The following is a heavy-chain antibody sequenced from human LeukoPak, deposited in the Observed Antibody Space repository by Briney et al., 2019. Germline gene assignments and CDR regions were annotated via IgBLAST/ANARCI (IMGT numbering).Heavy chain of an antibody. J-gene: IGHJ3*01. Sequence: GGSLRLSCAASGFTFSSYGMSWVRQAPGKGLEWVAYIRNKEYGETTEYAASVKGRSTISRDDSESIAYLQIHSVKTDDTGVYYCSRAVRVSGDAFDFWGQGTMVTVSS. V-gene: IGHV3-49*04. CDR3: SRAVRVSGDAFDF. CDR2: IRNKEYGETT. CDR1: GFTFSSYG.